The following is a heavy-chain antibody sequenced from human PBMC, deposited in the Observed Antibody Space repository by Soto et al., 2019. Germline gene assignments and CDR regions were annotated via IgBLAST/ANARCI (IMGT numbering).Heavy chain of an antibody. CDR2: INHSGGT. CDR1: GGSFSGYY. CDR3: ARRKGYCSGGSCYAHDY. Sequence: QVQLQQWGAGLLKPSETLSLTCAVYGGSFSGYYWSWIRQPPGKGLEWIGEINHSGGTNYNPSLKSRVTISVDTSKNQFSLKLSSVTAADTAVYYCARRKGYCSGGSCYAHDYWGQGTLVTVSS. V-gene: IGHV4-34*01. D-gene: IGHD2-15*01. J-gene: IGHJ4*02.